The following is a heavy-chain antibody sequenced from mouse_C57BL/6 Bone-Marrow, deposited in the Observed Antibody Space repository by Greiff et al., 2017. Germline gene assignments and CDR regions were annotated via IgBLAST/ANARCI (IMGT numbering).Heavy chain of an antibody. CDR1: GFTFSSYG. CDR3: ARPLYYYGSSGYFDV. V-gene: IGHV5-6*02. D-gene: IGHD1-1*01. J-gene: IGHJ1*03. CDR2: ISSGGSYT. Sequence: DVMLVESGGDLVKPGGSLKLSCAASGFTFSSYGMSWVRQTPDKRLEWVATISSGGSYTYYPDSVKGRFTISRDNAKNTLYLQMSSLKSEDTAMYYCARPLYYYGSSGYFDVWGTGTTVTVSS.